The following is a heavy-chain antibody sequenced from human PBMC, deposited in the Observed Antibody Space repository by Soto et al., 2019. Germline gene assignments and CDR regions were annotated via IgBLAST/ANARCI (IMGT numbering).Heavy chain of an antibody. CDR3: AGENSDYDISTGHNYNWFDP. V-gene: IGHV4-31*03. CDR2: IYYSGST. Sequence: SETLSLTCTVSGGSISSGGYYWSWIRQHPGKGLEWIGYIYYSGSTYYNPSLKSRVTISVDTSKNQFSLKLSSVTAADTAVYYCAGENSDYDISTGHNYNWFDPWGQGTLVTVSS. D-gene: IGHD3-9*01. CDR1: GGSISSGGYY. J-gene: IGHJ5*02.